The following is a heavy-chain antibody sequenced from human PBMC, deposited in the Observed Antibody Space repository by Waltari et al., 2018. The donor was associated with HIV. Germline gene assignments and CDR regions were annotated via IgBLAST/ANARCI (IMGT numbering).Heavy chain of an antibody. D-gene: IGHD2-15*01. CDR3: SREGYGGNPANDFDF. CDR2: VNHSGNI. J-gene: IGHJ4*02. Sequence: QVQLQQSGAGLLTPSETLSLTCTLSGGSFTGYSCSWIRQPPGQGLEWIGEVNHSGNINYNPSLKSRLIISVDTSKSQFSLRLKSVTAADTAVYYCSREGYGGNPANDFDFWGQGTLVSVSS. CDR1: GGSFTGYS. V-gene: IGHV4-34*01.